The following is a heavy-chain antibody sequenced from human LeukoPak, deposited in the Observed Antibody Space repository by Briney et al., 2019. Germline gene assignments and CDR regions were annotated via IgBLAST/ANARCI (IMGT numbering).Heavy chain of an antibody. V-gene: IGHV4-39*01. CDR3: ARFPWYSSGWYGSRHFDY. CDR2: IYYSGST. Sequence: SETLSLTCTVSGGSISSSSYYWGWIRQPPGKGLEWIGSIYYSGSTYYNPSLKSRVTISVDTSKNQFSLKLSSVTAADTAVYYCARFPWYSSGWYGSRHFDYWGQGTLVTVSS. J-gene: IGHJ4*02. CDR1: GGSISSSSYY. D-gene: IGHD6-19*01.